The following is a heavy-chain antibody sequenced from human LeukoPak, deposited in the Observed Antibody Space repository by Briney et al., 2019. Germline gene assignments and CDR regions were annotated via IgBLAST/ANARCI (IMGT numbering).Heavy chain of an antibody. CDR2: ISWNSDII. Sequence: GGSLRLSCAASGFTFDDYAMHWVRQAPGKGLEWVSGISWNSDIIGYADSVKGRFTISRDSAKNSLYLQMHSLRPEDPAFHYCAKDIRSIVVPPDAMDVWGQGTTVTVSS. CDR3: AKDIRSIVVPPDAMDV. CDR1: GFTFDDYA. D-gene: IGHD2-21*01. J-gene: IGHJ6*02. V-gene: IGHV3-9*01.